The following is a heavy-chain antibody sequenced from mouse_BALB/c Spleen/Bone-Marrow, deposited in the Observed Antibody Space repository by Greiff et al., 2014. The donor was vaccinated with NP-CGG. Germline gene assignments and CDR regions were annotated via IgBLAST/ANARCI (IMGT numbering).Heavy chain of an antibody. Sequence: QVQLKESGAGLVKPGTSVKLSCKASGYTFTTYYMYWVKQRPGQGLEWIGEINPNNGGTNFKEKFKSKATLTVDKSSSTAYMQLSSLTSEDSAVYYCTRGRTWDFDYWGQGTTLTVSS. CDR3: TRGRTWDFDY. D-gene: IGHD4-1*01. V-gene: IGHV1S81*02. J-gene: IGHJ2*01. CDR1: GYTFTTYY. CDR2: INPNNGGT.